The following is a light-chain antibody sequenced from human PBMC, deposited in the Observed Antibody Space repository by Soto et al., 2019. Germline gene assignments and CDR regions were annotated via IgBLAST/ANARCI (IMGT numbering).Light chain of an antibody. CDR1: QDVVNY. CDR3: QQYNSYSRT. V-gene: IGKV1-16*01. J-gene: IGKJ1*01. Sequence: DIDMTQATSSLSASVGDRFTITCRAGQDVVNYLNWYQQKPGKAPRLLIYAASSLQSGVPSRFSGSGSGTEFTLTISSLQPDDFATYYCQQYNSYSRTFGQGTKVDIK. CDR2: AAS.